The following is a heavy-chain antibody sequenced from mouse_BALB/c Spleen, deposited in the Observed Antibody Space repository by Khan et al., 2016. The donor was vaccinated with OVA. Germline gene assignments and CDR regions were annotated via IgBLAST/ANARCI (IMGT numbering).Heavy chain of an antibody. Sequence: VQLKESGAELVKPGASVKLSCTASGFNIKDTYIHWEKQRPEQGLEWIGRVDPANGYTKYNPKFQGKATMTSDISSNTAYLQLNSLTSEDTAVYYCSRPTYYSDAMDYWGQGTSVTVSS. D-gene: IGHD1-1*01. CDR1: GFNIKDTY. CDR3: SRPTYYSDAMDY. J-gene: IGHJ4*01. V-gene: IGHV14-3*02. CDR2: VDPANGYT.